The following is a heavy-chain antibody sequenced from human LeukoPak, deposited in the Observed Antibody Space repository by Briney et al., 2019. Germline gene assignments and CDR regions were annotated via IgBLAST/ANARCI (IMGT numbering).Heavy chain of an antibody. CDR3: VRVTYGSGSYPNWFDP. J-gene: IGHJ5*02. V-gene: IGHV4-34*01. Sequence: PSETLSLTCAVYGGSFSGYYWSWIRQPPGKGLEWIWEINHSGSTNYNPSLKSRVTISVDTSKDQFSLKLSSVTAADTAVYYCVRVTYGSGSYPNWFDPWGQGTLVTVSS. D-gene: IGHD3-10*01. CDR1: GGSFSGYY. CDR2: INHSGST.